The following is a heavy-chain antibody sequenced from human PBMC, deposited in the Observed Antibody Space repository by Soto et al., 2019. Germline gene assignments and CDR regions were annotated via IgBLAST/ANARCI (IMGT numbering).Heavy chain of an antibody. Sequence: GSLRLSCAASGFTFSYYYMSWIRQSPGKGLEWVSYISSSSSYTNYADSVKGRFTISRDNAKNSLYLQMNSLRAEDTAVYYCARTPDCTNGVCSAGFDYWGQGTLVTV. J-gene: IGHJ4*02. CDR2: ISSSSSYT. D-gene: IGHD2-8*01. CDR3: ARTPDCTNGVCSAGFDY. V-gene: IGHV3-11*06. CDR1: GFTFSYYY.